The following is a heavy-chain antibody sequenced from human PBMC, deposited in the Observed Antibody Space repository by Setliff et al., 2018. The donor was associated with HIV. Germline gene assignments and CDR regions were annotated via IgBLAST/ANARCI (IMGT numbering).Heavy chain of an antibody. CDR2: MYHSGNT. Sequence: PSETLSLTCTVSGGSIRNYYWSWIRQPAGKGLEWIGSMYHSGNTYYNPSLRSRITISADRSKNHFSLNLTSVTAADTAVYYCAKSLAFGVSDAFDVWGQGTMVTVSS. CDR1: GGSIRNYY. V-gene: IGHV4-4*07. J-gene: IGHJ3*01. D-gene: IGHD3-16*01. CDR3: AKSLAFGVSDAFDV.